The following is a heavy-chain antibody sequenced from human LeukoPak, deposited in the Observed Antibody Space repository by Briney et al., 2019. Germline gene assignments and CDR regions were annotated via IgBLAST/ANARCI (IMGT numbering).Heavy chain of an antibody. J-gene: IGHJ4*02. CDR3: AKWGDYDILTGYYVSDF. D-gene: IGHD3-9*01. Sequence: GASLRLSCAASGFIFRNYAMSWVRHAPGKGLEWVSAITGSGDTTYYADSVKGRFTISRDNSKNTLYVEMNTLRAEDTAVYYCAKWGDYDILTGYYVSDFWGQGTLVTVSS. CDR1: GFIFRNYA. CDR2: ITGSGDTT. V-gene: IGHV3-23*01.